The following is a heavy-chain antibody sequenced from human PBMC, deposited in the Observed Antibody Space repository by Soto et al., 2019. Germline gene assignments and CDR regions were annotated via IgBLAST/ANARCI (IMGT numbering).Heavy chain of an antibody. J-gene: IGHJ4*02. V-gene: IGHV3-30*04. D-gene: IGHD3-22*01. Sequence: GGSLRLSCAASGFTFSSYAMHWVRQAPGKGLEWVAVISYDGSNKYYADSVKGRFTISRDNSKNTLYLQMNSLRAEDTAVYYCAITPTYYYDSSGYYLDYWGQGTLVTVSS. CDR2: ISYDGSNK. CDR3: AITPTYYYDSSGYYLDY. CDR1: GFTFSSYA.